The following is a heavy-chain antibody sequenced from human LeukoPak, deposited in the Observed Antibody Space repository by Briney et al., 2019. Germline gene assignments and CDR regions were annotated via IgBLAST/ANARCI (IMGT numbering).Heavy chain of an antibody. CDR3: ARERAAAVALDY. D-gene: IGHD6-19*01. Sequence: PSETLSLTCTVSGGSISSSSYYWGWIRQPPGKGLEWIGSIYHSGSTYYNPSLKSRVTISVDTSKNQFSLKLSSVTAADTAVYYCARERAAAVALDYWGQGTLVTVSS. V-gene: IGHV4-39*07. CDR1: GGSISSSSYY. CDR2: IYHSGST. J-gene: IGHJ4*02.